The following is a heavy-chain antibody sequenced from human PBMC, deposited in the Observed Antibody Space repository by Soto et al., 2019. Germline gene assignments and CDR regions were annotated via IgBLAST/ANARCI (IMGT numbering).Heavy chain of an antibody. CDR3: AHTGSGLPLLYDY. Sequence: QITLKESSPTLVKPTQTLRLTGTFSRFSLSTSGVGVGWIRQHPGKALEWLALIYWDDAKRYSPFLKSRLAITKDTSKNQVVLTVSNMVPVDTATYYCAHTGSGLPLLYDYCGQGTLVTFSS. D-gene: IGHD1-1*01. CDR1: RFSLSTSGVG. CDR2: IYWDDAK. V-gene: IGHV2-5*02. J-gene: IGHJ4*02.